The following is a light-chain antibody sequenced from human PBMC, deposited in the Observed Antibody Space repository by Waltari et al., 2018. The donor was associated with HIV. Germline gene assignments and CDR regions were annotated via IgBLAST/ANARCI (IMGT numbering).Light chain of an antibody. Sequence: QSVLTQPPSASGTPGQRVTISCSGSNSNIGSNTVSWYQQLPGTAPKLLIYSDDQRPSGAPARFSGSKSGTSASLAISGLQAEDEADYYCAVWDDGLNGPEFGGGTKLTVL. CDR3: AVWDDGLNGPE. J-gene: IGLJ3*02. CDR2: SDD. CDR1: NSNIGSNT. V-gene: IGLV1-44*01.